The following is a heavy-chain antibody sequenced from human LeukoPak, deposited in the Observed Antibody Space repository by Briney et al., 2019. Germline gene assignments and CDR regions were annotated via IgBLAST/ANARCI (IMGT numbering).Heavy chain of an antibody. CDR3: ARDLLGYIAAGY. V-gene: IGHV1-2*02. CDR2: INPNSGGT. J-gene: IGHJ4*02. D-gene: IGHD6-6*01. CDR1: GYTFTAYY. Sequence: GASVKVSCKASGYTFTAYYMHWVRQAPGQGLEWMGWINPNSGGTNYAQKFQGRVTMTRDTSISTAYMELSRLRSDDTAVYYCARDLLGYIAAGYWGQGTLVTVSS.